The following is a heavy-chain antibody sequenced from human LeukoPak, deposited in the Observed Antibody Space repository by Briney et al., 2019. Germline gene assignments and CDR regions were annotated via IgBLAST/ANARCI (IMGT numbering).Heavy chain of an antibody. J-gene: IGHJ4*02. CDR2: IYYSGSA. D-gene: IGHD2-15*01. CDR3: ARTPPYCSGGSCYVDY. V-gene: IGHV4-30-4*08. Sequence: SETLSLTCTVSGGSISSGDYYWSWIRQPPGKGLEWIGYIYYSGSAYYNPSLKSRVTISVDTSKNQFSLKLSSVTAADTAVYYCARTPPYCSGGSCYVDYWGQGTLVTVSS. CDR1: GGSISSGDYY.